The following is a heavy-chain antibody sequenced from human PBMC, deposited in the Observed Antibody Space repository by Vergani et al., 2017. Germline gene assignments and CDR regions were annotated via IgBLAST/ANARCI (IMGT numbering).Heavy chain of an antibody. CDR2: IQFDGSNQ. CDR1: GFTLSNYD. CDR3: AKHSSGWGIDY. D-gene: IGHD6-19*01. Sequence: QVQLVESGGGVVQRGGSLRLSCATSGFTLSNYDMQWIRQGPVKGLEFVAFIQFDGSNQYYADSVKGRFTLSRDFSKNTLYLQMNSLRTDDTATYYCAKHSSGWGIDYWGQGTQVIVSS. J-gene: IGHJ4*02. V-gene: IGHV3-30*02.